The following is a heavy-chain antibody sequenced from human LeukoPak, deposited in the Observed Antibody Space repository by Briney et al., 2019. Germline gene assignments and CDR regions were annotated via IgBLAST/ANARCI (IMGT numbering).Heavy chain of an antibody. D-gene: IGHD2-15*01. CDR3: ARDLGYCSGGSCYGVLDY. Sequence: GGSLRLSCAASGFTFSSYAMHWVRQAPGKGLEWVAVISYDGSDKYYADSVKGRFTISRDNSKNTLYLQMNSLRAEDTAVYYCARDLGYCSGGSCYGVLDYWGQGTLVTVSS. CDR1: GFTFSSYA. J-gene: IGHJ4*02. CDR2: ISYDGSDK. V-gene: IGHV3-30*04.